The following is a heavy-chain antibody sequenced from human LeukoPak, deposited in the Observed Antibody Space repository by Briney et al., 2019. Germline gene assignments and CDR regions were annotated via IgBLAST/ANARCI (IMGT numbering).Heavy chain of an antibody. Sequence: GGSLRLSCATSGFSFSTFGMHWVRQTPGKGLEWVSHISKDESNKYYADSVKGRFTISRDTSKNTLFLQMNSLRVEDTAIYYCAKDNPVLEYWGQGTLVTVSS. V-gene: IGHV3-30*18. CDR2: ISKDESNK. CDR3: AKDNPVLEY. CDR1: GFSFSTFG. J-gene: IGHJ4*02.